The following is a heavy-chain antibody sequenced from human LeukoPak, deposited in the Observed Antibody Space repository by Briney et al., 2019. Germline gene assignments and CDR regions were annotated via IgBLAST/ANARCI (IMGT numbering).Heavy chain of an antibody. V-gene: IGHV4-39*01. CDR3: ARGYDSSGYYSPVENFDY. Sequence: SETLSLTCTVSGGSISSSSYYWGWIRQPPGKGLEWIGSIYYSGSTYYNPSLKSRVTISVDTSKNQFSLKLSSVTAADTAVYYCARGYDSSGYYSPVENFDYWGQGTLVTVSS. CDR1: GGSISSSSYY. J-gene: IGHJ4*02. D-gene: IGHD3-22*01. CDR2: IYYSGST.